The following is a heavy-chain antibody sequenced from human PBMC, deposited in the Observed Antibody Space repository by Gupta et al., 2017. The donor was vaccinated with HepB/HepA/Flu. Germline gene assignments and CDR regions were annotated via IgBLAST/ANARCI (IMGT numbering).Heavy chain of an antibody. Sequence: QVQLQQWGAGLLKPSETLSLTCAVYGGSFSGYYWSWIRQPPGKGLEWIGEINHSGSTNYNPSLKSRVTISVDTSKNQFSLKLSSVTAADTAVYYCARGDCSSTSCYCYDYWGQGTLVTVSS. CDR3: ARGDCSSTSCYCYDY. J-gene: IGHJ4*02. CDR2: INHSGST. CDR1: GGSFSGYY. V-gene: IGHV4-34*01. D-gene: IGHD2-2*01.